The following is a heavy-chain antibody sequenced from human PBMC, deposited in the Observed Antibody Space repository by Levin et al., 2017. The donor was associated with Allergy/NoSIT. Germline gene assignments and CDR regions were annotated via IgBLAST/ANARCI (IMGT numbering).Heavy chain of an antibody. V-gene: IGHV3-74*01. J-gene: IGHJ4*02. CDR2: INSDGSDT. CDR1: GFTFNNYW. CDR3: ARGWNDYGGNED. D-gene: IGHD4-23*01. Sequence: GESLKISCAASGFTFNNYWMHWVRQAPGKGLVWVSRINSDGSDTSYADPVKGRFTISRDNAKNTLYLQMNSLRAEDTAVYYCARGWNDYGGNEDWGQGMLVTVSS.